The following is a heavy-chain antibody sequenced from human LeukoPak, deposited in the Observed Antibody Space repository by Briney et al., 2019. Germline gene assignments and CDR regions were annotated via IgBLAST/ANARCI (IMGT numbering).Heavy chain of an antibody. J-gene: IGHJ4*02. CDR3: ATNPDYDILTGYSSGYFDY. D-gene: IGHD3-9*01. CDR1: GFTFSSYA. V-gene: IGHV3-23*01. Sequence: GGSLRLSCAASGFTFSSYAMSWVRQAPGKGLEWVSAISGSGGSTYYADSVKGRFTISRGNSKNTLYLQMNSLRAEDTAVYYCATNPDYDILTGYSSGYFDYWGQGTLVTVSS. CDR2: ISGSGGST.